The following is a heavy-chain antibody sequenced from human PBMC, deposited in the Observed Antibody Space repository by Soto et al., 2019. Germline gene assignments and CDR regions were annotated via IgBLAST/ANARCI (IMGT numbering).Heavy chain of an antibody. Sequence: QVQLVKSGAEEMKPGASVKVSCKASGYTLTRYSIHWVRQAPVQRLEWMGWINAGNGNTKFSQKFQGRVTITRDTSASTAYMELRGLRSEDTAVYYCAILGTYYFDNSDNYFDFWGQGTLVTVSS. CDR2: INAGNGNT. CDR3: AILGTYYFDNSDNYFDF. V-gene: IGHV1-3*05. D-gene: IGHD3-22*01. CDR1: GYTLTRYS. J-gene: IGHJ4*02.